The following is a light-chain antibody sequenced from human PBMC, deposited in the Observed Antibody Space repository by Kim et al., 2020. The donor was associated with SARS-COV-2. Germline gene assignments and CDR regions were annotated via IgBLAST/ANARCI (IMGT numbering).Light chain of an antibody. J-gene: IGLJ1*01. V-gene: IGLV2-14*03. CDR3: SSYTSSSTRV. CDR1: GSDVGGYNY. CDR2: DVS. Sequence: GQSITISCTGTGSDVGGYNYVSWYQQHPGKAPIFMIYDVSNRPSGVSNRFSCSKSGNTASLTISGLQAEDEADYYCSSYTSSSTRVFGTGTKVTVL.